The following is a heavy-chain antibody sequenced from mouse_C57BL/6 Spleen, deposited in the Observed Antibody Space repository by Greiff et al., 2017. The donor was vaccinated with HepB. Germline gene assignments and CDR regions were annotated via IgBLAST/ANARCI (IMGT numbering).Heavy chain of an antibody. CDR1: GYTFTDYE. Sequence: QVQLQQSGAELVRPGASVTLSCKASGYTFTDYEMHWVKQTPVHGLEWIGAIDPETGGTAYNQKFKGKAILTADKSSSTAYMELRSLTSEDSAVYYCRIYYGYDGGYYFDYWGQGTTLTVSS. CDR2: IDPETGGT. D-gene: IGHD2-2*01. CDR3: RIYYGYDGGYYFDY. J-gene: IGHJ2*01. V-gene: IGHV1-15*01.